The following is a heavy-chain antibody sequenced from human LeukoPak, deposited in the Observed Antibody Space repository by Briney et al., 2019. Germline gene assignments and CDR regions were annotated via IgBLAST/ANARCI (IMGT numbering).Heavy chain of an antibody. CDR2: IYYDGSNK. CDR3: ARVGGNDGDYYYYCMDV. V-gene: IGHV3-33*01. J-gene: IGHJ6*02. Sequence: GGSLRLSCAASGFIFSTYGMHWVRQAPGKGLEWVAVIYYDGSNKNHADSVKGRFTISRDNSKNTLYLQMNSLRAEDTAVYYCARVGGNDGDYYYYCMDVWGQGTTVTVSS. D-gene: IGHD5-12*01. CDR1: GFIFSTYG.